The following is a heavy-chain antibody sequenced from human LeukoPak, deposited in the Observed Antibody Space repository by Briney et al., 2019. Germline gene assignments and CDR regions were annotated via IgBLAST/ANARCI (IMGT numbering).Heavy chain of an antibody. D-gene: IGHD3-10*01. V-gene: IGHV1-18*01. CDR1: GYTFTSCG. J-gene: IGHJ6*03. CDR2: ISAYNGNT. Sequence: ASVKVSCKASGYTFTSCGISWVRQAPGQGLEWMGWISAYNGNTNYAQKLQGRVTMTTDTSTSTAYMELRSLRSDDTAVYYCARAPRIEDYYGSGSHQNKQIYYYYYYMDVWGKGTTVTISS. CDR3: ARAPRIEDYYGSGSHQNKQIYYYYYYMDV.